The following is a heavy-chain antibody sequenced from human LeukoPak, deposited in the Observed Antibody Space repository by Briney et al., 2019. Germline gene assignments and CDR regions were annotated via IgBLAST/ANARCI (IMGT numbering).Heavy chain of an antibody. D-gene: IGHD3-16*02. V-gene: IGHV4-34*01. J-gene: IGHJ5*02. CDR1: GGSFSGYY. CDR3: ARGRSVWDYVWGSYRQIQNWFDP. CDR2: INHSGST. Sequence: PSETLSLTCAVYGGSFSGYYWSWIRQPPGKGLEWIGEINHSGSTNYNPSLKSRVTISVDTSKNQFSLKLSSVTAADTAVYYCARGRSVWDYVWGSYRQIQNWFDPWGQGTLVTVSS.